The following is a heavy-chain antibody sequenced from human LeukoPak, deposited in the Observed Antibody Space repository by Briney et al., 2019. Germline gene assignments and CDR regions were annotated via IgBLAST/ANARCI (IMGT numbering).Heavy chain of an antibody. J-gene: IGHJ4*02. CDR2: ISDSSSRI. V-gene: IGHV3-48*04. CDR1: GFTFSKHG. CDR3: ARSQYDSSSPDY. D-gene: IGHD3-22*01. Sequence: GGSLRLSCAASGFTFSKHGMNWVRQAPGKGLEWVSYISDSSSRILYADSVKGRFTISRDNSKNSVYLQMNSLRAEDTAVHYCARSQYDSSSPDYWGQGTLVTVSS.